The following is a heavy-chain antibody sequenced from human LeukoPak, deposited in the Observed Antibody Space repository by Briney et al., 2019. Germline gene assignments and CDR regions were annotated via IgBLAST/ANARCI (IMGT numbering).Heavy chain of an antibody. Sequence: GGSLRLSCAASGFTFSNYAMSWVRQAPGKGREWVSAISGSGVTTYYADSVKGRFTISRDNPKNTLYLQMNSLRAEDTAVYHCAKDQLTTVTTSFDYWGQGTLVTVSS. V-gene: IGHV3-23*01. CDR3: AKDQLTTVTTSFDY. J-gene: IGHJ4*02. CDR2: ISGSGVTT. CDR1: GFTFSNYA. D-gene: IGHD4-11*01.